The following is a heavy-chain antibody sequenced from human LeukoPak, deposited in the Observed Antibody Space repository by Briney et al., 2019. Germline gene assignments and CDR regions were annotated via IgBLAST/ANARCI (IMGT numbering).Heavy chain of an antibody. J-gene: IGHJ4*02. Sequence: GGSLGLSCAASGFTFSSYSMNWVRQAPGKGLEWVSYISSSSSTIYYADSVKGRFTISRDNAKNSLYLQMNSLRAEDTAVYYCARDDIVLMVYALDYWGQGTLVTVSS. CDR1: GFTFSSYS. CDR3: ARDDIVLMVYALDY. CDR2: ISSSSSTI. V-gene: IGHV3-48*01. D-gene: IGHD2-8*01.